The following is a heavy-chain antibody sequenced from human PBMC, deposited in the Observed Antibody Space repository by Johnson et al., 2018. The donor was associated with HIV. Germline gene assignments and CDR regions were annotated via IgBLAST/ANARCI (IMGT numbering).Heavy chain of an antibody. V-gene: IGHV3-13*01. CDR2: IGTAGDT. J-gene: IGHJ3*02. D-gene: IGHD3/OR15-3a*01. Sequence: VQLVESGGDLVQPGGSLRLSCAASGFTFSSYDMHWVRQATGKGLEWVSAIGTAGDTYYPGSVKGRFTISRDNAKNTLYLQMNSLRAEDTAVYYCARDGLAANAFDTWGQGTMVTVSS. CDR1: GFTFSSYD. CDR3: ARDGLAANAFDT.